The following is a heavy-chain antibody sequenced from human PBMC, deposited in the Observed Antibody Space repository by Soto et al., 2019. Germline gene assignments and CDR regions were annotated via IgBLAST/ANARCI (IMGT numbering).Heavy chain of an antibody. D-gene: IGHD3-10*01. CDR3: AKDISEVFRPFYFDS. CDR1: GFIFENFG. CDR2: ISWNRGTI. J-gene: IGHJ4*02. V-gene: IGHV3-9*01. Sequence: EVQLVESGGGLIQPGWSLRLSCVGSGFIFENFGMHWVRQAPGKGLEWVAFISWNRGTIDYADSVKGRFTISRDNAKNSLYLQLDSLRAEDTALYYCAKDISEVFRPFYFDSWGQGTLVTVS.